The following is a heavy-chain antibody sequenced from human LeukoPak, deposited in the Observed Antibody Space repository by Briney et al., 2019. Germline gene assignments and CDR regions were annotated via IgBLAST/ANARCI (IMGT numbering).Heavy chain of an antibody. CDR2: IYSRGTT. J-gene: IGHJ3*01. V-gene: IGHV4-59*01. D-gene: IGHD2-21*02. Sequence: PSETLSLTCTVSGDSINSYFWTWIRQPPGKGLEWLGYIYSRGTTAYNPSPESRLTMSTDTSKNQFSLTLRSVTTADTAVYFCARVTRTHDAFDVWGQPIMVTVSS. CDR1: GDSINSYF. CDR3: ARVTRTHDAFDV.